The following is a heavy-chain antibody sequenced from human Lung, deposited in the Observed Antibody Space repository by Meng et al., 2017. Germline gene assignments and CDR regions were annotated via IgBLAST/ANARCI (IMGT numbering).Heavy chain of an antibody. Sequence: VQPQLRGAELCKRTETLSLTCVAPGGSCGDSYWSWIRQPPGKGMEWIGKINHSGSPNYNPSLESRATISVDTSQNNLSLKLSSVTAADSAVYYCARGPTTMAHDFDYWGQGTLVTVSS. D-gene: IGHD4-11*01. V-gene: IGHV4-34*01. J-gene: IGHJ4*02. CDR3: ARGPTTMAHDFDY. CDR1: GGSCGDSY. CDR2: INHSGSP.